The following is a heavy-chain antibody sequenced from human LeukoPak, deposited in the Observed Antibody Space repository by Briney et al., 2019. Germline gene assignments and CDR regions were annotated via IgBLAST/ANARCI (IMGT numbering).Heavy chain of an antibody. J-gene: IGHJ6*03. V-gene: IGHV1-8*03. CDR3: ARARRDSSSAYYYYYRDV. CDR2: MNPNSGNT. Sequence: ASLKISCKASGYTFTSYDINWVRQAPGQGLEWMGWMNPNSGNTGYAQKFQGRVTITRNTSISTAYMELSSLRSEDTGVYYCARARRDSSSAYYYYYRDVWGKGTTVTVSS. CDR1: GYTFTSYD. D-gene: IGHD6-6*01.